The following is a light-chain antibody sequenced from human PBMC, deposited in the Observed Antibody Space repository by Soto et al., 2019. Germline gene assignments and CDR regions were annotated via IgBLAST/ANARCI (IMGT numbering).Light chain of an antibody. Sequence: IVMTQSPAILSVSPGERATLSCRASQSVSTNLAWFQQKPGQTPRLLFNGASTRATGIPARFTGSGSGTEFILTISSLQSEDFTVYYCQQYDIRLPTFGQGTKVDIK. CDR2: GAS. V-gene: IGKV3-15*01. J-gene: IGKJ1*01. CDR3: QQYDIRLPT. CDR1: QSVSTN.